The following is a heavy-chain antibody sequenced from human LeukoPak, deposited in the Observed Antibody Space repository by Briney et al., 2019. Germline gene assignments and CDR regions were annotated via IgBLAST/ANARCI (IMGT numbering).Heavy chain of an antibody. J-gene: IGHJ4*02. Sequence: PGGSLRLSCAASGFTFDDYTMHWVRQAPGKGLEWVSLISWDGGSTYYADSVKGRFTISRDNSKNTLYLQMNSLRAEDTALYHCAKSFVIPGATTRYFDYWGQGTLVAVSS. CDR2: ISWDGGST. D-gene: IGHD2-2*01. CDR3: AKSFVIPGATTRYFDY. CDR1: GFTFDDYT. V-gene: IGHV3-43*01.